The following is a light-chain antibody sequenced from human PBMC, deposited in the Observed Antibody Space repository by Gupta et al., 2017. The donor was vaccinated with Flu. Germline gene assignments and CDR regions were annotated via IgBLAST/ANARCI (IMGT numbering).Light chain of an antibody. CDR2: KAS. Sequence: PSTLSTSVGDRVTITCRASQSISSWLAWYQQKPGKAPNLLIYKASSLESGVPSRFSGSGSGTEFTLTISSLQPDDFATHYCQQYNSYSKTFGQGTKVEIK. J-gene: IGKJ1*01. V-gene: IGKV1-5*03. CDR1: QSISSW. CDR3: QQYNSYSKT.